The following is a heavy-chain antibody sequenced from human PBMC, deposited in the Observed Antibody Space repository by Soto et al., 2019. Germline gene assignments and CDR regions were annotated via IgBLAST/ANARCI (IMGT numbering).Heavy chain of an antibody. CDR3: ARVMAAMKNGLDP. CDR1: GGSISSIDYF. Sequence: QVQLQESGPGLVKPSQTLSLTCSVSGGSISSIDYFWSWIRQPPGKGLEWIGFIYHTGTTYYNPSLRSRVTISIDPSKRQCSMKLNSVTAADSAVYYCARVMAAMKNGLDPWGQGTLVTVSP. V-gene: IGHV4-30-4*01. CDR2: IYHTGTT. J-gene: IGHJ5*02. D-gene: IGHD2-2*01.